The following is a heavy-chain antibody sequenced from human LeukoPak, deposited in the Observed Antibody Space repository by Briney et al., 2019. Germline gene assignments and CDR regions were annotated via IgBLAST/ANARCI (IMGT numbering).Heavy chain of an antibody. CDR2: ISSSGSTI. CDR3: ARDPYLYSYYFDY. CDR1: GFTFSSYA. Sequence: GGSLRLSCAGSGFTFSSYAMSWVRQAPGKGLEWVSYISSSGSTIYYADSVKGRFTISRDNAKNSLYLQMNSLRAEDTAVYYCARDPYLYSYYFDYWGQGTLVTVSS. D-gene: IGHD2-15*01. J-gene: IGHJ4*02. V-gene: IGHV3-48*03.